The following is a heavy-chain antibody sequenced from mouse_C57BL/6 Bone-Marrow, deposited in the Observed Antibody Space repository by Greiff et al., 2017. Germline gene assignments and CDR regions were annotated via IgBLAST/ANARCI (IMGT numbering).Heavy chain of an antibody. CDR1: GFTFSDYY. J-gene: IGHJ3*01. D-gene: IGHD2-1*01. V-gene: IGHV5-12*01. CDR3: ARQGYGNYPFAY. Sequence: DVKLVESGGGLVQPGGSLKLSCAASGFTFSDYYMYWVRQTPEKRLEWVAYISNGGGSTYYPDTVKGRFTISRDNAKNTLYLQMSRLKSEDTAMYYCARQGYGNYPFAYWGQGTLVTVSA. CDR2: ISNGGGST.